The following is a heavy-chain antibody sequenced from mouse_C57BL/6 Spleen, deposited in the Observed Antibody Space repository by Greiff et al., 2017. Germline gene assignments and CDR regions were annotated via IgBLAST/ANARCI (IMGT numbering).Heavy chain of an antibody. V-gene: IGHV5-6*01. CDR2: LSSGGSYT. CDR1: GFTFSSYG. CDR3: ARENYFDY. Sequence: VQLKESGGDLVKPGGSLKLSCAASGFTFSSYGMSWVRQTPDKRLEWVATLSSGGSYTYYPDSVKGRFTISRDNAKNTLYLQMSSLKSEDTAMYYCARENYFDYWGQGTTLTVSS. J-gene: IGHJ2*01.